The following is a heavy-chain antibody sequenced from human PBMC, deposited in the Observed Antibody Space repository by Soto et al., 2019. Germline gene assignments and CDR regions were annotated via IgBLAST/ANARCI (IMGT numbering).Heavy chain of an antibody. Sequence: SETLSLTCTVSGGSISSYYWSWIRQPPGKGLEWIGYIYYSGSTNYNPSLKSRVTISVDTSKNQFSLKLSSVTAADTAVYYCARLVPQDYNWFDPWGQGTLVTAPQ. J-gene: IGHJ5*02. CDR2: IYYSGST. CDR3: ARLVPQDYNWFDP. V-gene: IGHV4-59*08. CDR1: GGSISSYY. D-gene: IGHD2-15*01.